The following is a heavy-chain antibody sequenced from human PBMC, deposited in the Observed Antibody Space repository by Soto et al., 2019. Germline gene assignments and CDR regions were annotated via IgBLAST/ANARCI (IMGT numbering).Heavy chain of an antibody. V-gene: IGHV4-30-4*01. Sequence: QVKLQASGPGLVKASQTLSLTCTLSGASVSSAEHYWSWIRQPPGKGLEWIGYTYYSGGPYYNASLQRRVSISVDTSQNQFSLKLTSVTAADTAVYYCARLSGYDPAGAADKWGPGILVSVSS. CDR2: TYYSGGP. D-gene: IGHD5-12*01. J-gene: IGHJ4*02. CDR1: GASVSSAEHY. CDR3: ARLSGYDPAGAADK.